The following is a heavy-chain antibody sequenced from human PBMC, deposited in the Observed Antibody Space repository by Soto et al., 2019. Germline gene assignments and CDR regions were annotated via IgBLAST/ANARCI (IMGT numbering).Heavy chain of an antibody. J-gene: IGHJ4*02. CDR2: IVPVYGTA. V-gene: IGHV1-69*12. Sequence: QVQLVQYGAEVKKPGSSVKVSCKASGDTYSSYEINWVRQAPGLGLEWMGGIVPVYGTANYAPKFQGRVTLIADVSTGTTYVELSSLRSEDTAVYFCAREAGPHSSGWHYWGQGTLVTVSS. CDR1: GDTYSSYE. D-gene: IGHD6-19*01. CDR3: AREAGPHSSGWHY.